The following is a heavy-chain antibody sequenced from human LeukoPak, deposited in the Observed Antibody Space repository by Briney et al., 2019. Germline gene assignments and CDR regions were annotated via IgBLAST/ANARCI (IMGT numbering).Heavy chain of an antibody. V-gene: IGHV4-4*09. D-gene: IGHD3-9*01. CDR1: GGSISSYY. CDR2: IYTSGST. CDR3: ARSASKSSITYYDILTGYYSGHWYFDL. Sequence: SETLSLTCTVSGGSISSYYWSWIRQPPGKGLEWIGYIYTSGSTNYNPSLKSRVTISVDTSKNQFSLKLSSATAADTAVYYCARSASKSSITYYDILTGYYSGHWYFDLWGRGTLVTVSS. J-gene: IGHJ2*01.